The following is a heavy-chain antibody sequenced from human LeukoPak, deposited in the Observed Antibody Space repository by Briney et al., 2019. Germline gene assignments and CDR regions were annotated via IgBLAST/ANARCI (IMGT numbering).Heavy chain of an antibody. D-gene: IGHD2-21*02. Sequence: SETLSLTCTVSGGSITNYYWNWIRQPPGKGLEWIGYVFYSGSTNYNPSLKSRVTISVDTSKNQFSLKLSSVTAADTAVYYCARDAVTYDAFDIWGQGTMVTVST. CDR1: GGSITNYY. J-gene: IGHJ3*02. CDR2: VFYSGST. V-gene: IGHV4-59*01. CDR3: ARDAVTYDAFDI.